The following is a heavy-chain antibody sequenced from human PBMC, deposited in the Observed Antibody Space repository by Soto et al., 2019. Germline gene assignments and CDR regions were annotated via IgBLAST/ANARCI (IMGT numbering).Heavy chain of an antibody. CDR3: ANSHFESSTGPFDS. CDR2: VYWHDDK. CDR1: GFSLTNTGDT. Sequence: QITLKESGPSLVKTTQTLTLTCTFSGFSLTNTGDTVGWIRQPPGKALEWLALVYWHDDKRYNPSPRNRLTNAKDTSKNRVVLTLANVDPVDTATKYCANSHFESSTGPFDSWGRGTLVTVSS. V-gene: IGHV2-5*01. D-gene: IGHD3-10*01. J-gene: IGHJ5*01.